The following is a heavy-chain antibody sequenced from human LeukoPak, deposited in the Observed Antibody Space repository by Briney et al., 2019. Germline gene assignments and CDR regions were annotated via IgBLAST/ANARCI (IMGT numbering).Heavy chain of an antibody. J-gene: IGHJ2*01. CDR2: IYYSGTT. V-gene: IGHV4-59*01. CDR1: GVSISSDY. CDR3: ARVGRWMATISYWYFDL. Sequence: SETLSLTCTVSGVSISSDYWSWIRQPPGEGLEWIGYIYYSGTTNYNPSLKSRVIISIDTSKDQFSLKLSSVTAADTAVYYCARVGRWMATISYWYFDLLGRGTLVTVSS. D-gene: IGHD5-24*01.